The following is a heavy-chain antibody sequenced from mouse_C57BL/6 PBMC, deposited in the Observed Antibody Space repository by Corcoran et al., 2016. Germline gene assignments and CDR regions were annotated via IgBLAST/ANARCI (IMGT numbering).Heavy chain of an antibody. Sequence: QVQLQQSGAELVKPGASVKISCKASGYSFSGYWMNWVKQSPGKGLEWIGQIYPGYGDTNYNGKFKGKATLTADKSSSTAYMQLSSLTSEDSAVYFCARATGTGYFDVWGTGTTVTVSS. CDR1: GYSFSGYW. J-gene: IGHJ1*03. D-gene: IGHD4-1*01. CDR2: IYPGYGDT. CDR3: ARATGTGYFDV. V-gene: IGHV1-80*01.